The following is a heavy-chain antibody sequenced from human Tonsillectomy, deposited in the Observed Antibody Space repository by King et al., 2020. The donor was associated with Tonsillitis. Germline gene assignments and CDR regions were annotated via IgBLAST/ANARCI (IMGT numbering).Heavy chain of an antibody. CDR2: FNPSGVST. Sequence: VQLVESGAEVKKPGASVKVSCKTSGYTFTSYSIHWVRQAPGQGLEWMGVFNPSGVSTNYAQKFQDRVTMTRDTSTSTVYMELNRLRSEDTAVYYCARVGGMTVKDDFDYWGQGTLVTVSS. CDR3: ARVGGMTVKDDFDY. CDR1: GYTFTSYS. D-gene: IGHD1-20*01. V-gene: IGHV1-46*01. J-gene: IGHJ4*02.